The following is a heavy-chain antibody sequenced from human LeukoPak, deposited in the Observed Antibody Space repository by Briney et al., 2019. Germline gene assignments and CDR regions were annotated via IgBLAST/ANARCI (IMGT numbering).Heavy chain of an antibody. Sequence: PGGSLRLSCVASGFTFSNYWLHWVRQAPGKGLVWVSRINIDESTANYADSVKGRFTISRDNAKNSLYLQMNSLRAEDAAVYYCARDLPGATTYIYYGMDVWGQGTTVTVSS. D-gene: IGHD1-26*01. J-gene: IGHJ6*02. CDR2: INIDESTA. CDR1: GFTFSNYW. CDR3: ARDLPGATTYIYYGMDV. V-gene: IGHV3-74*01.